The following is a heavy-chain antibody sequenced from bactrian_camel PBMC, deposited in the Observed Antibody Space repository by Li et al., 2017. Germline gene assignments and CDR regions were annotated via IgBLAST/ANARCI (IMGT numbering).Heavy chain of an antibody. CDR3: AANSWYTYNCLQGPDFNY. D-gene: IGHD6*01. V-gene: IGHV3-2*01. J-gene: IGHJ6*01. CDR2: IMQDSPWA. Sequence: HVQLVESGGGSVQAGGSLRLSCSASGFTFSSYAMSWVRQAPGQGLEWVLSIMQDSPWAEYADSVKGRFTISKDNAKNTLYLETNSLKPEDTAIYYCAANSWYTYNCLQGPDFNYWGQGTQVTVS. CDR1: GFTFSSYA.